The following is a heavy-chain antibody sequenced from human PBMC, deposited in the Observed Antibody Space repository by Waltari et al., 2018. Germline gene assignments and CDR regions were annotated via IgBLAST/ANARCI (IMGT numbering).Heavy chain of an antibody. CDR1: GSSVSTNS. D-gene: IGHD5-12*01. V-gene: IGHV3-66*02. J-gene: IGHJ5*02. CDR3: ARGYSTYVAWFDP. Sequence: EVQLVESGGGLVQPGASLRPPCQASGSSVSTNSLTWVRQAPGKGLEWVSLIYAGGTTYYADSVKGRFSISRDNSKNTLFLQMNSLRPEDTAVYYCARGYSTYVAWFDPWGQGTLVTVSS. CDR2: IYAGGTT.